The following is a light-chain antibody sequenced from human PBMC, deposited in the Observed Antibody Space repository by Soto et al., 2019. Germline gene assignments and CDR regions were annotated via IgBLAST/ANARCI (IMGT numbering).Light chain of an antibody. J-gene: IGLJ3*02. V-gene: IGLV1-51*02. CDR2: ENN. CDR3: GTWDSSLGAAGV. Sequence: QSVLTQPPSVSAAPGQKVTISCSGSSSNIGNNYVSWYQQLPGTAPKLLIYENNKRPSGIPDRFSGSKSGTSATLGITGLQTGDEADYYCGTWDSSLGAAGVFGGGTKLTVL. CDR1: SSNIGNNY.